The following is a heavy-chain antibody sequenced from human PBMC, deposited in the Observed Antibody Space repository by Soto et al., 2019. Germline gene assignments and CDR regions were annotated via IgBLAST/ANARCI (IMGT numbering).Heavy chain of an antibody. J-gene: IGHJ6*02. V-gene: IGHV3-33*01. CDR3: ARDTVAGTGDYYYGMDV. D-gene: IGHD6-19*01. Sequence: QVQLVESGGGVVQPGRSLRLSCAASGFTFSSYGMHWVRQAPGKGLEWVAVIWYDGSNKYYADSVKGRFTISRDNSKNTLYLQMNSLRAEDTAVYYCARDTVAGTGDYYYGMDVWGQGTTVTVSS. CDR2: IWYDGSNK. CDR1: GFTFSSYG.